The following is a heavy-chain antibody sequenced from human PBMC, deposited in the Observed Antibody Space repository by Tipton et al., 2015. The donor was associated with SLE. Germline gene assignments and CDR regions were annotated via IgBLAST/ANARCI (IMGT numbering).Heavy chain of an antibody. D-gene: IGHD6-19*01. Sequence: TLSLTCTVSGGSISSGDYYWSWIRQPPGKGLEWIGEINHSGSTNYNPSLKSRVTISVDTSKNQFSLKLSSVTAADTSVYYCARFSSGGTGGYWGQGTLVTVSS. CDR1: GGSISSGDYY. CDR2: INHSGST. V-gene: IGHV4-39*07. J-gene: IGHJ4*02. CDR3: ARFSSGGTGGY.